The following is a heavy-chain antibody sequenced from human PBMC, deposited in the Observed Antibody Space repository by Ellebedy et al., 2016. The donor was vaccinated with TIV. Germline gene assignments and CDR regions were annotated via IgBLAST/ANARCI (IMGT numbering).Heavy chain of an antibody. Sequence: KVSXKGSGYSFTTYWISWVRQMPGKGLEWMGRIDPSDSYTNYSPPFQGHVTISADKSISTAYLQWSSLKASDSAMYYCARHLPRADSNWFDPWGQGTLVTVSS. J-gene: IGHJ5*02. CDR2: IDPSDSYT. CDR3: ARHLPRADSNWFDP. CDR1: GYSFTTYW. D-gene: IGHD3/OR15-3a*01. V-gene: IGHV5-10-1*01.